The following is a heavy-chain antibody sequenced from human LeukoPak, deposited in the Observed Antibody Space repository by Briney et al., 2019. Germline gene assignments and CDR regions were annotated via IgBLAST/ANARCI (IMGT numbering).Heavy chain of an antibody. J-gene: IGHJ5*02. CDR2: ISDSGGST. D-gene: IGHD5-24*01. CDR3: ARDNSVRDEAWWFNP. V-gene: IGHV3-23*01. Sequence: GGSLRLSCAASGFTFSSYWMSWVRQAPGKGLEWVSGISDSGGSTYYADSVKGRFIISRDNSRNTLYLHMNSLRVEDTAVYYCARDNSVRDEAWWFNPWGQGTLVTVSS. CDR1: GFTFSSYW.